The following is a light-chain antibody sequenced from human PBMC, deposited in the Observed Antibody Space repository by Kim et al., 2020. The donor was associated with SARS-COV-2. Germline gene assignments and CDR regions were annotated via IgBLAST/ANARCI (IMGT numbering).Light chain of an antibody. CDR3: QQFDTSPYS. Sequence: ESVLTQSPGTLSLSPGERATLSCRASQTVSSDSLAWYQQKPGQAPRLLIYAASTRATGVPDRFSGSGSGTDFTLTITRLEPEDFAMYYCQQFDTSPYSFGQGTKWRS. V-gene: IGKV3-20*01. CDR2: AAS. CDR1: QTVSSDS. J-gene: IGKJ2*03.